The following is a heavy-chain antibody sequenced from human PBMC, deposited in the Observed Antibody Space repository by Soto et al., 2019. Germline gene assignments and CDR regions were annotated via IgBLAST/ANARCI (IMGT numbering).Heavy chain of an antibody. D-gene: IGHD2-15*01. V-gene: IGHV3-7*01. CDR2: IKQDGSEK. Sequence: PGGSLRLSCAASGFTFGSYWMSWVRQAPGKGLEWVANIKQDGSEKYYVDSVKGRFTISRDNAKNSLYLQMNSLRAEDTAVYYCAGDSRSGGSCYDYWGQGTLVIVS. J-gene: IGHJ4*02. CDR3: AGDSRSGGSCYDY. CDR1: GFTFGSYW.